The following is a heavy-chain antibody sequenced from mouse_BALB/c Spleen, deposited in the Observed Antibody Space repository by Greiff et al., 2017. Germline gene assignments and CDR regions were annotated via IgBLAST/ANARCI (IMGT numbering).Heavy chain of an antibody. D-gene: IGHD4-1*01. CDR1: GFNIKDTY. V-gene: IGHV14-3*02. J-gene: IGHJ2*01. Sequence: VQLKQSGAELVKPGASVKLSCTASGFNIKDTYMHWVKQRPEQGLEWIGRIDPANGNTKYDPKFQGKATITADTSSNTAYLQLSSLTSEDTAVYYCASFNWGYFDYWGQGTTLTVSS. CDR2: IDPANGNT. CDR3: ASFNWGYFDY.